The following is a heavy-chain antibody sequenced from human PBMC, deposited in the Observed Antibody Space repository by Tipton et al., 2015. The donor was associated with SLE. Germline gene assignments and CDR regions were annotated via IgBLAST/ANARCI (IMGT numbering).Heavy chain of an antibody. J-gene: IGHJ4*02. Sequence: TLSLTCTVSGGSISSHYWSWIRQPPGKGLEWIGYIYYSGSTNYNPSLKSRVTISVDTSKNQFSLKLSSVTAADTAVYYCARDSRAAAGTFDYWGQGTLVTVSS. V-gene: IGHV4-59*11. CDR2: IYYSGST. D-gene: IGHD6-13*01. CDR3: ARDSRAAAGTFDY. CDR1: GGSISSHY.